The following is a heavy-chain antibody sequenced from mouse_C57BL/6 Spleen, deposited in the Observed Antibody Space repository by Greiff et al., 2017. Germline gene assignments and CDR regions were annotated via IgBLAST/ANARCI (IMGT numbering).Heavy chain of an antibody. CDR3: AREITTVVRTFDY. CDR2: IHPNSGST. Sequence: VQLQQPGAELVKPGASVKLSCKASGYTFTSYWMHWVKQRPGQGLEWIGMIHPNSGSTNYNEKFKSKATLTVDKSSSTAYMQLSSLTSEDSAVYYCAREITTVVRTFDYWGQGTTLTVSS. D-gene: IGHD1-1*01. CDR1: GYTFTSYW. J-gene: IGHJ2*01. V-gene: IGHV1-64*01.